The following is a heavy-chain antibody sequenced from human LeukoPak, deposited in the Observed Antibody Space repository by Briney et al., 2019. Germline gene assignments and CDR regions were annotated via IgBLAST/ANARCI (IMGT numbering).Heavy chain of an antibody. J-gene: IGHJ3*02. CDR2: IYHSGST. Sequence: PSGTLSLTCAVSGGSISSSNWWSWVRQPPGKGLEWIGEIYHSGSTNYNPSLKSRVTISVDTSKNQFSLKLSSVTAADTAVYYCARRCPPGAFDDAFDIWGQGTMVTVSS. CDR3: ARRCPPGAFDDAFDI. CDR1: GGSISSSNW. V-gene: IGHV4-4*02. D-gene: IGHD3-9*01.